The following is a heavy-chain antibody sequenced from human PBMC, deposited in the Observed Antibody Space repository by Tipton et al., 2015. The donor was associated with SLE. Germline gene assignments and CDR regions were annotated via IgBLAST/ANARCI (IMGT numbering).Heavy chain of an antibody. CDR3: ARVPYVYDNHTSIY. J-gene: IGHJ1*01. CDR1: GGSVNTGNCY. CDR2: IYNSGTT. Sequence: TLSLTCTVSGGSVNTGNCYWTWIRQHPGKGPEWIGYIYNSGTTYYNPSLRGRITISIDTSKNQYFLSLNSVTAADTAVYYCARVPYVYDNHTSIYCGQGCLVTVSS. D-gene: IGHD3-16*01. V-gene: IGHV4-31*03.